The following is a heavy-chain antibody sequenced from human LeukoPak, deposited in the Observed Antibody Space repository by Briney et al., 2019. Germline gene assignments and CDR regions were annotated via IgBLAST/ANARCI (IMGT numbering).Heavy chain of an antibody. CDR1: GYTFTGHY. J-gene: IGHJ4*02. D-gene: IGHD2-2*01. CDR3: AREEGKYQLLFFDY. V-gene: IGHV1-2*02. Sequence: ASVKVSCKASGYTFTGHYMHWVRQAPGQGLEWMGWINPNSGGTNYAQKFQGRVTMTRDTSISTAYMELSRLRSDDTAVYYCAREEGKYQLLFFDYWGQGTLVTVSS. CDR2: INPNSGGT.